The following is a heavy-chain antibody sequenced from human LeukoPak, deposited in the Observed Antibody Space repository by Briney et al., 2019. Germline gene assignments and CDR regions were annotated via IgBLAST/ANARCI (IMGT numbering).Heavy chain of an antibody. J-gene: IGHJ4*02. V-gene: IGHV3-23*01. CDR1: GFTFSSSA. CDR3: ARDLERYCSGGSCYGFDY. CDR2: ISASGGST. Sequence: GGSLRLSCAASGFTFSSSAMSWVRQVPGKGLEWVSGISASGGSTYYADSVRGRFTISRDNSKNTLYLQMNSLRAEDTAVYYCARDLERYCSGGSCYGFDYWGQGTLVTVSS. D-gene: IGHD2-15*01.